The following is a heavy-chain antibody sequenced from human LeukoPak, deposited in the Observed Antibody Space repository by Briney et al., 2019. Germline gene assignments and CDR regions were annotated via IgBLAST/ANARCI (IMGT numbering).Heavy chain of an antibody. D-gene: IGHD6-13*01. J-gene: IGHJ4*02. V-gene: IGHV1-18*01. CDR3: ARVAAADYFDY. CDR1: GYIFTNYG. Sequence: ASVKVSCKASGYIFTNYGISWVRQAPGQGLGWMGWISGYNGYTKYAQKFQGRVTMTTDTSTSTVYMELRSLRSDDTAVYYCARVAAADYFDYWGQGTLVTVSS. CDR2: ISGYNGYT.